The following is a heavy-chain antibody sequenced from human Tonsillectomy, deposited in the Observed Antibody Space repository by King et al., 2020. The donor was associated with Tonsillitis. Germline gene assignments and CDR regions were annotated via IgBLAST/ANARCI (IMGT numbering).Heavy chain of an antibody. CDR1: GFTFSTYG. CDR2: ISYDGSNK. CDR3: ARAYYYDTSRTPDY. Sequence: HVQLVESGGGVVQPGRSLRLSCAASGFTFSTYGIHWVRQAPGKGLEWVALISYDGSNKYYADSVRGRFTISRDTSKNTVYLQMNSLRAEDTAVYYCARAYYYDTSRTPDYWGQGTLITVSS. V-gene: IGHV3-33*05. J-gene: IGHJ4*02. D-gene: IGHD3-22*01.